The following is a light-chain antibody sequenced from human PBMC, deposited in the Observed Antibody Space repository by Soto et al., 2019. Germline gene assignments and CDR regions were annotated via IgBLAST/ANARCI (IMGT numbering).Light chain of an antibody. Sequence: EIVMTQSPAPLSVSPGERATLSCRASQSVRSNVAWYQQKPGQAPRLLLYGASTRATGIPARFSGSGSGTEFTLTISSLQSEDFAVYYCQQYNNWPPWTLRQGTKVDI. CDR1: QSVRSN. J-gene: IGKJ1*01. CDR2: GAS. V-gene: IGKV3-15*01. CDR3: QQYNNWPPWT.